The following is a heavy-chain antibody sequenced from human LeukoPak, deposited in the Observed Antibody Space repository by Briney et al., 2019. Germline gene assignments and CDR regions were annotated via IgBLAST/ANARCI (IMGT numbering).Heavy chain of an antibody. CDR3: ARVPATRYYFDY. Sequence: SETLSLTCAVSGSSISSADDWGWIRQPPGKGLEWIGSIYHSGTTYYNPSLKSRATISVDTSKNQFSLKLSSVTAADTAVYYCARVPATRYYFDYWGQGTLVTVSS. V-gene: IGHV4-38-2*01. CDR1: GSSISSADD. J-gene: IGHJ4*02. CDR2: IYHSGTT. D-gene: IGHD1-1*01.